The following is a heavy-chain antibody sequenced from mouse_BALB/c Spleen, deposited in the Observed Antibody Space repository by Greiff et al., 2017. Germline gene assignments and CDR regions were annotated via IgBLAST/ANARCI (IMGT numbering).Heavy chain of an antibody. CDR2: INPSTGYT. CDR1: GYTFTNCW. Sequence: QVQLKESGAELAKPGASVKMSCKASGYTFTNCWMHWVKQRPGQGLEWIGYINPSTGYTEYNQKFKDKATLTADKSSSTAYMQLSSLTSEDSAVYYCARYDYWGQGTTLTVSS. J-gene: IGHJ2*01. CDR3: ARYDY. V-gene: IGHV1-7*01.